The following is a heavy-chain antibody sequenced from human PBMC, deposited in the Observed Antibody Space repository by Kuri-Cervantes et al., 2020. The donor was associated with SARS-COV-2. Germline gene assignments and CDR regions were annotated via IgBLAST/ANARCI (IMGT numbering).Heavy chain of an antibody. CDR3: AREVGLVPAAILLDYYYYMDV. CDR2: INHSGST. V-gene: IGHV4-34*01. J-gene: IGHJ6*03. D-gene: IGHD2-2*02. CDR1: GGSFSGYY. Sequence: GSLRLSCAVYGGSFSGYYWSWIRQPPGKGLEWIGEINHSGSTNYNPSLKSRVTISADTSKNQFSLKLSSVTAADTAVYYCAREVGLVPAAILLDYYYYMDVWGKGTTVTVSS.